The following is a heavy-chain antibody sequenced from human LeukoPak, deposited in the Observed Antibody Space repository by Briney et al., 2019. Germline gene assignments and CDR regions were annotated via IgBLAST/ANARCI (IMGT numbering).Heavy chain of an antibody. CDR1: GGTFSSYA. D-gene: IGHD3-22*01. V-gene: IGHV1-69*05. CDR2: IIPIFGTA. CDR3: ARDIYYYGSSGYYDASDI. Sequence: ASVTVSCKASGGTFSSYAISWVRQAPGQGLEWMGRIIPIFGTANYAQKFQGRVTITTDESTSTAYMELSSLRSEDTAVYYCARDIYYYGSSGYYDASDIWKQETMVTVSS. J-gene: IGHJ3*02.